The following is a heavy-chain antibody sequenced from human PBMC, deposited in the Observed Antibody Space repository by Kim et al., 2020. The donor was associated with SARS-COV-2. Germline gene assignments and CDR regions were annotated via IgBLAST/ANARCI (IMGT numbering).Heavy chain of an antibody. V-gene: IGHV1-69*04. Sequence: SVKVSCKASGGTFSSYAISWVRQAPGQGLEWMGRIIPILGIANYAQKFQGRVTITADKSTSTAYMELSSLRSEDTAVYYCARSSPVTTYRAQDYYYGMDVWGQGTTVTVSS. CDR2: IIPILGIA. CDR3: ARSSPVTTYRAQDYYYGMDV. J-gene: IGHJ6*02. D-gene: IGHD4-17*01. CDR1: GGTFSSYA.